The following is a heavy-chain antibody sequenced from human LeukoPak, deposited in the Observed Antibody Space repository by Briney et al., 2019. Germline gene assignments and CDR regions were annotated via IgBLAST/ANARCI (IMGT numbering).Heavy chain of an antibody. CDR1: GGSFSGYY. Sequence: SETLSLTCAVYGGSFSGYYWSWIRQPPGKGLEWLGEINHSGSTNYNPSLKSRVTISVDTSKNQFSLKLSSVTAADTAVYYCARGEEFQFSIVVVPAARPRVFDYWGQGTLVTVSS. J-gene: IGHJ4*02. CDR2: INHSGST. V-gene: IGHV4-34*01. CDR3: ARGEEFQFSIVVVPAARPRVFDY. D-gene: IGHD2-2*01.